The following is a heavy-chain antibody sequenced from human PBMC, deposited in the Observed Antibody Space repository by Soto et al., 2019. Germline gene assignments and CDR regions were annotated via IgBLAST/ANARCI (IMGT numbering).Heavy chain of an antibody. CDR1: GFSFSNYA. J-gene: IGHJ5*02. CDR2: IDSGGGST. CDR3: TKEHSNYPDNWFDP. V-gene: IGHV3-23*01. Sequence: EVQLLVSGGGSVQPGGSLRLSCAASGFSFSNYAMSWVRQAPGTGLEWVSAIDSGGGSTYYAASVKGRFSISGDNSMNTLYLQMNSLRAEDTAIYYCTKEHSNYPDNWFDPWGQGTLVTVSS. D-gene: IGHD4-4*01.